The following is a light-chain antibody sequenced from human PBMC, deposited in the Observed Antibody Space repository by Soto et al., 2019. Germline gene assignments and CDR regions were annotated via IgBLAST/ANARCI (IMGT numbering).Light chain of an antibody. CDR2: ASS. CDR3: QRYNSAPLT. CDR1: QGISNY. Sequence: DIQMTQSPSSLSASVGDRVTITCRASQGISNYLAWYQQKPGEVPKVLIYASSTVESVVPSRFSGSGSGTDFLLTISSLPPEDVATYYCQRYNSAPLTFGGGTKVEIK. J-gene: IGKJ4*01. V-gene: IGKV1-27*01.